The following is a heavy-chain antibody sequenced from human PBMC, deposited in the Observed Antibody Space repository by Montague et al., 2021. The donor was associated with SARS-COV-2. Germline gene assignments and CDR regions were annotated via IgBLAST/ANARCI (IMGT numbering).Heavy chain of an antibody. CDR2: IDWDDDK. Sequence: PALVKPTQTLTLTCTFSGFSLSTSGMCVSWIRQPPGKALEWLARIDWDDDKYYSTSLKTRLTISKDTSKNQVVLTMTNMDPVDTATYYCARIPYDILTSLIYGMDVWGQGTTVTVSS. V-gene: IGHV2-70*11. J-gene: IGHJ6*02. CDR1: GFSLSTSGMC. CDR3: ARIPYDILTSLIYGMDV. D-gene: IGHD3-9*01.